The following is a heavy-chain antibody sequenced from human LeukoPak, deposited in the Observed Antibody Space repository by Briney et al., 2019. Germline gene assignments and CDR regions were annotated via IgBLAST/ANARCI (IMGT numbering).Heavy chain of an antibody. D-gene: IGHD2-2*01. CDR1: GFIFSTYA. CDR2: ISGSDRGGST. J-gene: IGHJ3*02. Sequence: GGSLRLSRAASGFIFSTYAMSWVRQAPGKGLEWVSAISGSDRGGSTFYADSVKGRFIISRDNSKNTLYLQMNSLRAEDTAVYYCARGEGSSSTSCYSRCDAFDIWGQGTMVTVSS. V-gene: IGHV3-23*01. CDR3: ARGEGSSSTSCYSRCDAFDI.